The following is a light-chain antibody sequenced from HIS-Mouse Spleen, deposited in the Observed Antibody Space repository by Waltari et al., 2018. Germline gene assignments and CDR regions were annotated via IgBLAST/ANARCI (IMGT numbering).Light chain of an antibody. V-gene: IGLV3-27*01. CDR1: VLAKKY. Sequence: SYELTQPSSVSVSPGQTARITCPGDVLAKKYARWFQQKPGQAPGLGIYKDSERPSGIPERFSGSSSGTTVTLTIGGAQVEDEADYYCYSAADNNVVFGGGTKLTVL. J-gene: IGLJ2*01. CDR3: YSAADNNVV. CDR2: KDS.